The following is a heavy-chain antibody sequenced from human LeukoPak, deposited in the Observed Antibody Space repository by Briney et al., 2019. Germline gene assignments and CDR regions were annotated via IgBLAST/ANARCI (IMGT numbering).Heavy chain of an antibody. CDR2: ISYDGSNK. CDR3: ARRHYYGSGSPNYYYYGMDV. Sequence: PGGSLRLSCAVSGFTFTNYANHCVRQAPGKRLEWVAIISYDGSNKYYADSVKGRFTVSRDNSKNTLYLQMNSLRAEDTAVYYCARRHYYGSGSPNYYYYGMDVWGQGTTVTVSS. J-gene: IGHJ6*02. CDR1: GFTFTNYA. D-gene: IGHD3-10*01. V-gene: IGHV3-30-3*01.